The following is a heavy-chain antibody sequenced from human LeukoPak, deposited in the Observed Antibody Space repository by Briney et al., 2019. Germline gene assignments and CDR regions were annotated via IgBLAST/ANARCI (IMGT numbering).Heavy chain of an antibody. D-gene: IGHD3-16*02. V-gene: IGHV3-30*04. Sequence: PGGSLRLSCAASGFTFSSYAMHWVRQAPGKGLECVAVTSNDGSNKSYADSVKGRFTISRDNSKNTLYLQVNSLRAEDTAVYYCAREWHTGLIAYWGQGTLVSVSS. CDR2: TSNDGSNK. CDR3: AREWHTGLIAY. J-gene: IGHJ4*02. CDR1: GFTFSSYA.